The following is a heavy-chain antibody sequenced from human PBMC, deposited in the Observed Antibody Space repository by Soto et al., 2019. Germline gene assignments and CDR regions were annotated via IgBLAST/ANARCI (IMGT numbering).Heavy chain of an antibody. V-gene: IGHV1-46*01. CDR2: IHPRGGST. CDR1: GYTFTAYF. J-gene: IGHJ4*02. CDR3: ARAPYSSSSFFFDY. Sequence: KVSCKASGYTFTAYFMHWVRQAPGQGLEWMGIIHPRGGSTNYAQRFQGRVAMTWDTSTSTVYMELSSLRSDDTAVYYCARAPYSSSSFFFDYWGPGTPVTVSS. D-gene: IGHD6-6*01.